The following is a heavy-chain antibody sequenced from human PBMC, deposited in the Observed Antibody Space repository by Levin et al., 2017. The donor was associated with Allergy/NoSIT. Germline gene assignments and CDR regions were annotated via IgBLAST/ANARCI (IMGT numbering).Heavy chain of an antibody. V-gene: IGHV1-24*01. D-gene: IGHD6-6*01. J-gene: IGHJ6*02. CDR2: FDPEDGET. Sequence: GESLKISCKVSGYTLTELSMHWVRQAPGKGLEWMGGFDPEDGETIYAQKFQGRVTMTEDTSTDTAYMELSSLRSEDTAVYYCATGGSSPSYYYYYGMDVWGQGTTVTVSS. CDR1: GYTLTELS. CDR3: ATGGSSPSYYYYYGMDV.